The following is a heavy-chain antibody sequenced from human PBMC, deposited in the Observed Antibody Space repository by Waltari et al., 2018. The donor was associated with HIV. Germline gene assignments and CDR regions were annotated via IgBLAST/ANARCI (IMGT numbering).Heavy chain of an antibody. J-gene: IGHJ4*02. D-gene: IGHD1-1*01. CDR2: ISRGSSYS. V-gene: IGHV3-21*02. CDR3: VRDRTSLTTGDFES. Sequence: EVRLVQSGGGLVKPGESLTLSCTASGFNFNLFSMTWVRLAPGKGLEWVSSISRGSSYSYYSDAVKGRFTVSRDNAKNSLLLQLNTLTAEDTALYYCVRDRTSLTTGDFESWGQGAPVTVSS. CDR1: GFNFNLFS.